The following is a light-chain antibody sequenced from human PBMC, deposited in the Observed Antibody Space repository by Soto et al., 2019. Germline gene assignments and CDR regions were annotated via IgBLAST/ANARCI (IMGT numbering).Light chain of an antibody. J-gene: IGKJ5*01. Sequence: EILMTQSPATLSVSPWEGVTLSCRAGQGVTTNFAWYQQKSGQSPRLLIYDVSSRATGVPSRFSGTGSETDFTLTISGLQSEDSAIYFCQQYNNWPFSFGQGTRLE. V-gene: IGKV3-15*01. CDR1: QGVTTN. CDR2: DVS. CDR3: QQYNNWPFS.